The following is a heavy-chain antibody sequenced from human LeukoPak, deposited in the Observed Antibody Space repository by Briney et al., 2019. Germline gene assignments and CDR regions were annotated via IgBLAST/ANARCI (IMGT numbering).Heavy chain of an antibody. CDR3: ARDDGTGYYYFDY. CDR2: IYYSGST. CDR1: GGSVSSGGYY. V-gene: IGHV4-31*03. J-gene: IGHJ4*02. D-gene: IGHD3-22*01. Sequence: PSETLSLTCTVSGGSVSSGGYYWSWTRQHPGKGLEWIGYIYYSGSTYYNPSLKSRVTISLDTSKNQFSLKLSSVTAADTAVYYCARDDGTGYYYFDYWGQGTLVTVSS.